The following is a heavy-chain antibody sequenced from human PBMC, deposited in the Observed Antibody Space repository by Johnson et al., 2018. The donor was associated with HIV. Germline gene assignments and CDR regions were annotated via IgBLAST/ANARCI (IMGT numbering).Heavy chain of an antibody. Sequence: QVQLVESGGGLVQPGGSLRLSCAASGFTFSSYGMHWVRQAPGKGLEWVAVIWYDGSNKYYADSVKGRFTISRDNSKNTLYLQMNSLRAEDTAVYYCASYCSGGSCYRRSPSDAFDIWGQGTMVTVSS. CDR3: ASYCSGGSCYRRSPSDAFDI. CDR1: GFTFSSYG. V-gene: IGHV3-33*01. CDR2: IWYDGSNK. D-gene: IGHD2-15*01. J-gene: IGHJ3*02.